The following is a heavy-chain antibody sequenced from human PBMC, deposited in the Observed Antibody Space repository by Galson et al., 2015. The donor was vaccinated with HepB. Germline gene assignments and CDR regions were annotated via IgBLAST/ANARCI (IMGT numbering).Heavy chain of an antibody. Sequence: QSGAEVKKPGESLRISCKGSGYSFTSYWISWVRQMPGKGLEWMGRIDPSDSYTNYSPSFQGHVTISADKSISTAYLQWSSLKASDTAMYYCASGSSSTSWNYGPFDYWGQGTLVTVSS. CDR3: ASGSSSTSWNYGPFDY. CDR1: GYSFTSYW. D-gene: IGHD2-2*01. V-gene: IGHV5-10-1*01. J-gene: IGHJ4*02. CDR2: IDPSDSYT.